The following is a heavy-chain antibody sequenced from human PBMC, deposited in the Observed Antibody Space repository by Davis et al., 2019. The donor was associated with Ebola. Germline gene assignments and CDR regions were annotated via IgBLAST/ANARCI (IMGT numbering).Heavy chain of an antibody. V-gene: IGHV1-8*03. Sequence: ASVKVSCKASGYTFTSYDINWVRQATGQGLEWMGWMNPNSGNTGYAQKFQGRVTITRNTSISTAYMELSSLRSEDTAVYYCARGPEYYDFWSGYYWGEYYFDYWGQGTLVTVSS. CDR3: ARGPEYYDFWSGYYWGEYYFDY. J-gene: IGHJ4*02. CDR2: MNPNSGNT. D-gene: IGHD3-3*01. CDR1: GYTFTSYD.